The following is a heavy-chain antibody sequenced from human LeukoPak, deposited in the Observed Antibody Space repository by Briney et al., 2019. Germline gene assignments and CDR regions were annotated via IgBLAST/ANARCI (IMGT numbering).Heavy chain of an antibody. Sequence: SQTLSLTCTVSAGSIRSAGYYWGWIRQRPGKGLEWIGFIYYSGGTYYNSSLKSRVTISVDTSKNQFSLKLSSVTAADTAVYYCARKGRNWFDPWGQGTLVTVSS. V-gene: IGHV4-31*03. CDR3: ARKGRNWFDP. CDR1: AGSIRSAGYY. J-gene: IGHJ5*02. CDR2: IYYSGGT.